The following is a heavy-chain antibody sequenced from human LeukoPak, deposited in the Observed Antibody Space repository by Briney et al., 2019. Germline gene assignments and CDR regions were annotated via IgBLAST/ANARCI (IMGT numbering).Heavy chain of an antibody. D-gene: IGHD6-19*01. Sequence: SETLSLTCTVSGASMMSYYWNWIRQPPGEGLEWIGYIYYSVSTNYNYSLKSRVTISQDTSKKQISLKLNSVTAADTAVYYCARSPNYNSGWFDPWGQGTLVTVSS. CDR2: IYYSVST. CDR1: GASMMSYY. V-gene: IGHV4-59*01. J-gene: IGHJ5*02. CDR3: ARSPNYNSGWFDP.